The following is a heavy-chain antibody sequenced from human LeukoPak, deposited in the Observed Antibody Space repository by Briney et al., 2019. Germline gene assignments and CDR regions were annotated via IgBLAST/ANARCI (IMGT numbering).Heavy chain of an antibody. V-gene: IGHV4-59*08. CDR2: IYYSGST. D-gene: IGHD3-22*01. J-gene: IGHJ4*02. Sequence: ASETLSLTCTVSGGSISSYYWSWIRQPPGKGLEWIGDIYYSGSTNYNPSLKSRVTISVDTSKNQFSLKLSSVTAADTAVYYCARQIHPYYYDSSGYYRGYYFDYWGQGTLVTVSS. CDR1: GGSISSYY. CDR3: ARQIHPYYYDSSGYYRGYYFDY.